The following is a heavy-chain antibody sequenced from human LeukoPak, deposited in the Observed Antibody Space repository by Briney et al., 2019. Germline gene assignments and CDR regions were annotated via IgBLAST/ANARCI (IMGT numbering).Heavy chain of an antibody. Sequence: SETLSLTCTVSGGSISGHYWTRIRQPPGKGLEWIGQIHYSGRPDYNPSLKSRVTISVDTSKSQLSLKVTSVTGADTAVYYCARFGVDYDMDVWGQGTTVTVSS. J-gene: IGHJ6*02. CDR3: ARFGVDYDMDV. D-gene: IGHD3-16*01. CDR2: IHYSGRP. V-gene: IGHV4-59*11. CDR1: GGSISGHY.